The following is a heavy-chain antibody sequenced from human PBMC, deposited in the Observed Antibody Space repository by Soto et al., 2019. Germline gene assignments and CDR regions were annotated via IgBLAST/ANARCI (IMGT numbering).Heavy chain of an antibody. D-gene: IGHD5-12*01. Sequence: GGSLRLSWAASGFTFSSYSMNWVRQAPGKGLEWVSSISSSSSYIYYADSVKGRFTISRDNAKNSLYLQMNSLRAEDTAVYYCAPYSGYDFPYFPHWGQGTLVTVSS. CDR3: APYSGYDFPYFPH. CDR2: ISSSSSYI. CDR1: GFTFSSYS. J-gene: IGHJ1*01. V-gene: IGHV3-21*01.